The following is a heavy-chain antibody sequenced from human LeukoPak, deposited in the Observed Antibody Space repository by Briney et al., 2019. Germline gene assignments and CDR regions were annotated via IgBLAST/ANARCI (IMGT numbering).Heavy chain of an antibody. J-gene: IGHJ4*02. CDR1: GGTFSTYA. Sequence: SVKVSCKTSGGTFSTYAISWVRQAPGQGLEWMGGIIPIFGTGNYAQKFQGRVTITADESTSTAYMELSSLRSADTAVYYCARGLGDSSGYYSSDYWGQGTLVTVSS. CDR3: ARGLGDSSGYYSSDY. D-gene: IGHD3-22*01. CDR2: IIPIFGTG. V-gene: IGHV1-69*13.